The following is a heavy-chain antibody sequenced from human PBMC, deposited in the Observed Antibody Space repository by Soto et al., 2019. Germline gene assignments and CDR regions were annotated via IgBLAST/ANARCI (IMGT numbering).Heavy chain of an antibody. V-gene: IGHV2-70*01. D-gene: IGHD3-10*01. Sequence: SGPTLVTPAQTLTLTCTFSGFSLSTSGMCVIWIRQPPGRALEWLAVIDWDDDEYYSRSLKTRLTISKETSKNQGVLTMTNMDPLETATHYCARTYYGSGTGSWSDXWGQATLVTVSX. CDR1: GFSLSTSGMC. CDR3: ARTYYGSGTGSWSDX. J-gene: IGHJ5*02. CDR2: IDWDDDE.